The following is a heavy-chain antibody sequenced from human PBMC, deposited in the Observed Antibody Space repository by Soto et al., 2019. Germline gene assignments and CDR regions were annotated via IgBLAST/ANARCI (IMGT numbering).Heavy chain of an antibody. J-gene: IGHJ5*02. CDR1: GGSISSSSYY. Sequence: CTVSGGSISSSSYYWGWIRQPPGKGLEWIGSIYYSGSTYYNPSLKSRVTISVDTSKNQFSLKLSSVTAADTAVYYCARLHLNWNYGYWFDPWGQGTLVTVSS. V-gene: IGHV4-39*01. D-gene: IGHD1-7*01. CDR2: IYYSGST. CDR3: ARLHLNWNYGYWFDP.